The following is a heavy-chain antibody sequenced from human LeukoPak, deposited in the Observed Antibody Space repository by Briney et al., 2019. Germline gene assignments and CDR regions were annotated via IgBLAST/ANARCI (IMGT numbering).Heavy chain of an antibody. CDR2: IITSSSTI. J-gene: IGHJ5*02. CDR1: GFTFSNYG. CDR3: ARSTTSGGFDP. D-gene: IGHD2-2*01. V-gene: IGHV3-48*01. Sequence: GESLRLSCAASGFTFSNYGMNWGRHAPGEGVGWRSYIITSSSTIFYADSVKGRFTISRDNAKNSLYLQMNSLRAEDTAVYYCARSTTSGGFDPWGRGTVVTVS.